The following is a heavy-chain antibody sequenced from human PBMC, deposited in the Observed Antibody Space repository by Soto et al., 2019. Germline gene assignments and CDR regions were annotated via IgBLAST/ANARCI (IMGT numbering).Heavy chain of an antibody. CDR2: TYYKSKWNN. D-gene: IGHD3-10*01. CDR1: GDSVSSNSAS. Sequence: PSQTLSLPCAISGDSVSSNSASWNLIRQSPSRGLEWLGRTYYKSKWNNDYALSVKSRITISPDTSKNQFSLHLYSVTPEDTAVYYCTGITWFRGMDVWGQGTPVTVYS. CDR3: TGITWFRGMDV. V-gene: IGHV6-1*01. J-gene: IGHJ6*02.